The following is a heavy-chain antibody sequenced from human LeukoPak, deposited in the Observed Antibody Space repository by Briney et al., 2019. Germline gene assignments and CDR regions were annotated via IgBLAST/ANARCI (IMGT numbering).Heavy chain of an antibody. CDR1: GFTFSSYS. CDR3: AKGGVAYRSLYFDF. J-gene: IGHJ4*02. CDR2: ISSSSSYI. D-gene: IGHD2-8*02. Sequence: GGSLRLFCAASGFTFSSYSMNWVRQAPGKGLEWVSSISSSSSYIYYADSVKGRFTISRDNAKNTVYLQMSSLRAEDTAVYYCAKGGVAYRSLYFDFWGQGTLVTVSS. V-gene: IGHV3-21*04.